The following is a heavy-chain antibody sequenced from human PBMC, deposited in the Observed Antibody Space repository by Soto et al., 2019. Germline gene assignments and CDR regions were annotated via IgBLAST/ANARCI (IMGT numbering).Heavy chain of an antibody. V-gene: IGHV1-46*02. J-gene: IGHJ6*02. Sequence: ASVKVSCKASGYTFNSYYMHWVRQAPGQGLEWMGIINPSGGSTSYAQKSQGRVTMTRDTSTSTVYMELSSLRSEDTAVYYCARTSSTSSAGWGYNGMDVCGQGTTVTVSS. CDR1: GYTFNSYY. CDR3: ARTSSTSSAGWGYNGMDV. D-gene: IGHD2-2*01. CDR2: INPSGGST.